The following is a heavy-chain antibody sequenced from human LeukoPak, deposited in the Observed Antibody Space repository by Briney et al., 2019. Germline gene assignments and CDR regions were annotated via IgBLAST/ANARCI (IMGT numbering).Heavy chain of an antibody. V-gene: IGHV1-2*02. J-gene: IGHJ6*02. CDR1: GYTFTDYY. CDR3: VRDWDGGYKAVV. CDR2: ITPNNGGT. Sequence: GASVKVSCKASGYTFTDYYIHWVRQAPGQGLEWMGWITPNNGGTNYAQKFQGRVTMTRDTSITTAYLDLTSLTSDDTAVYYCVRDWDGGYKAVVWGQGTTVTVSS. D-gene: IGHD5-24*01.